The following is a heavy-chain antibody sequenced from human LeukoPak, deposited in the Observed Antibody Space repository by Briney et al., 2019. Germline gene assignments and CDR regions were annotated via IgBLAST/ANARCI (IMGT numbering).Heavy chain of an antibody. J-gene: IGHJ3*02. V-gene: IGHV3-21*01. Sequence: GGSLRLSCAASGFTLSSYSMNWVRQAPGKGLEWVSSISRSSAYIYYADSVKGRFTISRDNAKNSLYLQMNSLRAEDTAVYYCARDINSVAFDMWGQGTVVTVSS. CDR1: GFTLSSYS. D-gene: IGHD1-1*01. CDR2: ISRSSAYI. CDR3: ARDINSVAFDM.